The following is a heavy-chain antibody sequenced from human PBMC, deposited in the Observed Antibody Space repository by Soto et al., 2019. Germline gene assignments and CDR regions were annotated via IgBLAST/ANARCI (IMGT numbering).Heavy chain of an antibody. J-gene: IGHJ6*02. Sequence: SPTLSLTCAISGDSVSSNSAAWNWIRQSPSRGLEWLGRTYYRSKWYNDYAVSVKSRITINPDTSKNQFSLQLNSVTPEDTAVYYCARVGITGGCYYYGMDVWGQGTTVTVSS. D-gene: IGHD1-20*01. CDR2: TYYRSKWYN. CDR1: GDSVSSNSAA. V-gene: IGHV6-1*01. CDR3: ARVGITGGCYYYGMDV.